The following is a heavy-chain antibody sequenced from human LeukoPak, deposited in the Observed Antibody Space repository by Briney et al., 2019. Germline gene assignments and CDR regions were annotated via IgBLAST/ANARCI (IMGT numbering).Heavy chain of an antibody. CDR1: GYTFTSYY. Sequence: ASVKVSCKASGYTFTSYYMHWVRQAPGQGLEWMGIINPSGGSTSYAQKFQGRVTMTRDTSTSTVYMELSSLRSEDTAVYYCARDLGGSGSYPNPYFDYWGQGTLVTVPS. D-gene: IGHD3-10*01. CDR3: ARDLGGSGSYPNPYFDY. J-gene: IGHJ4*02. CDR2: INPSGGST. V-gene: IGHV1-46*01.